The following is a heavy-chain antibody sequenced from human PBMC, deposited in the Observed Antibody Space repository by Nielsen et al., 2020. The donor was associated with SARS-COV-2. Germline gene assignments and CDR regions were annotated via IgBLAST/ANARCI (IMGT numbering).Heavy chain of an antibody. Sequence: WIPQPPGKGLEWIGYIYYSGSTNYNPSLKSRVTISVDTSKNQFSLKLSSVTAADTAVYYCATGQVAYYDYVWGSYPTPYYFDYWGQGTLVTVSS. V-gene: IGHV4-59*01. J-gene: IGHJ4*02. CDR2: IYYSGST. D-gene: IGHD3-16*02. CDR3: ATGQVAYYDYVWGSYPTPYYFDY.